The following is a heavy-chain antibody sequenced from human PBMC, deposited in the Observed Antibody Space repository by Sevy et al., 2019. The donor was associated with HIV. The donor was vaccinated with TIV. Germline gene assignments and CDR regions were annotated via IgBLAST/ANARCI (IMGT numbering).Heavy chain of an antibody. CDR2: ISGSSNYI. Sequence: GGSLRLSCAASGFTFNNFNMNWVRQAPGKGLQWVSSISGSSNYIYYAESLKGRFIISRDNVKDTVFLQMNSLRADDTAVYYCARGPPDGSYDYFDSWRQGTLVTVSS. D-gene: IGHD1-26*01. J-gene: IGHJ4*02. CDR1: GFTFNNFN. V-gene: IGHV3-21*06. CDR3: ARGPPDGSYDYFDS.